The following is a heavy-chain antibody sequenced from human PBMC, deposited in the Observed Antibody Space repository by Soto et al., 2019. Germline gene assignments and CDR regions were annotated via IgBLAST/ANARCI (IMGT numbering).Heavy chain of an antibody. CDR2: VNPNNGET. D-gene: IGHD6-13*01. CDR3: ARRPMWQQQLVRDYGMDV. J-gene: IGHJ6*02. CDR1: GYPFSGYY. V-gene: IGHV1-2*02. Sequence: QVQLVQSGAELKKPGASVTVSCKASGYPFSGYYMHWVRQAPGQGPEWMGWVNPNNGETNYVQKFQGRVIMNGDTSITTAYMELTRLRSDDTAVYYCARRPMWQQQLVRDYGMDVWGQGTTVTVSS.